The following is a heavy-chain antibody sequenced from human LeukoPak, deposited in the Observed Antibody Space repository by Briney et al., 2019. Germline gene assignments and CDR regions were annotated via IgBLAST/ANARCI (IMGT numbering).Heavy chain of an antibody. V-gene: IGHV4-59*11. Sequence: SETLSLTCTVSGGSISSHYWSWIRQPPGKGLEWIGYIYYSGSTNYNPSLKSRVTISVDTSKNQFSLKLSSVTAADTAVYYCARDRAYSYGHTYYYYMDVWGKGTTVTVSS. CDR3: ARDRAYSYGHTYYYYMDV. D-gene: IGHD5-18*01. CDR1: GGSISSHY. J-gene: IGHJ6*03. CDR2: IYYSGST.